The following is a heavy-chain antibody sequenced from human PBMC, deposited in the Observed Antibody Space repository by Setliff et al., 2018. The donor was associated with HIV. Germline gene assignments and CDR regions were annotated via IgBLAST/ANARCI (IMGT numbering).Heavy chain of an antibody. Sequence: ASVKVSCKASGGTFSSYGISWVRQAPGQGLEWMGWISGYNGNTKYAQRFQGRVAMTTETSTITAYMEMRSLRSDDTAVYFCARVPYRSAWFSGGHDAFDIWGQGTMVTVSS. D-gene: IGHD6-19*01. V-gene: IGHV1-18*01. CDR3: ARVPYRSAWFSGGHDAFDI. CDR1: GGTFSSYG. J-gene: IGHJ3*02. CDR2: ISGYNGNT.